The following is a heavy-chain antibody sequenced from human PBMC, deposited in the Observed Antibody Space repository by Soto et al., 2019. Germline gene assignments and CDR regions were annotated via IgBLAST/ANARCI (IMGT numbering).Heavy chain of an antibody. J-gene: IGHJ6*02. CDR3: AASIFYYGMDV. Sequence: EVQLVQSGAEVKKPGESLKISCKGSGYTFTNYWIGWVRQMPGKGPEWMGIIYPGDSDTKYNPSFQGQVTISADKSITITYLHWSSLKASDTAIYYCAASIFYYGMDVWGQGTTVTVSS. CDR2: IYPGDSDT. V-gene: IGHV5-51*01. CDR1: GYTFTNYW.